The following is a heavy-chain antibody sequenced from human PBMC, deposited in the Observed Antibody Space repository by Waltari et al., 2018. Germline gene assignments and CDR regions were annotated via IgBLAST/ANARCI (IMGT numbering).Heavy chain of an antibody. CDR3: ASYSGWYDY. CDR1: GGSISSYY. J-gene: IGHJ4*02. D-gene: IGHD6-19*01. CDR2: IYYSGST. Sequence: QVQLQESGPGLVKPSETLSLTCTVSGGSISSYYWSWIRQPPGKGLEWIGYIYYSGSTNSNPALKSRVTISVDTSKNQFSLKLSSVTAADTAVYYCASYSGWYDYWGQGTLVTVSS. V-gene: IGHV4-59*01.